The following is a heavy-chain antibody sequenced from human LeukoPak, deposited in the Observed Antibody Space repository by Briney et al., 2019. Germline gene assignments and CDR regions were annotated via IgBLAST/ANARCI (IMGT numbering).Heavy chain of an antibody. Sequence: GGSLRLSCGASGLLFSDYEMNWVRQAPGKGLEWISYISTRGGTIYYADSVEGRFTISRDNDKNALYLQMNSLRVEDTAFYYCVRDGYSYGYDFDYWGQGTLVAVSP. J-gene: IGHJ4*02. CDR1: GLLFSDYE. D-gene: IGHD5-18*01. CDR3: VRDGYSYGYDFDY. V-gene: IGHV3-48*03. CDR2: ISTRGGTI.